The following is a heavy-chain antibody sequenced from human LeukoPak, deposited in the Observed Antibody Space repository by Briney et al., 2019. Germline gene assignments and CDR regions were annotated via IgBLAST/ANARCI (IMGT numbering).Heavy chain of an antibody. Sequence: GGSLRLSCAASGFTFSSYSMTWVRQAPGKGLEWVSSISSSSSYIYYADSVKGRFTISRDNAKNSLYLQMNSLRAEDTAVYYCARVHYYGTYYFDYWGQGTLVTVSP. V-gene: IGHV3-21*01. J-gene: IGHJ4*02. CDR2: ISSSSSYI. CDR3: ARVHYYGTYYFDY. D-gene: IGHD3-10*01. CDR1: GFTFSSYS.